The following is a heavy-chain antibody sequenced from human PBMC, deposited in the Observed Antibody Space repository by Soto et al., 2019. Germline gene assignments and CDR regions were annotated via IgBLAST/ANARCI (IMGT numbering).Heavy chain of an antibody. Sequence: PGESLKISCKGSGYSFTSYWIGWVRQMPGKGLEWMGIIYPGDSDTRYSPSFQGQVTISADKSISTAYLQWSSLKASDTAMYYCARAPSLKYQGLEQYYYYYGMDVWGQGTTVTVSS. V-gene: IGHV5-51*01. J-gene: IGHJ6*02. CDR3: ARAPSLKYQGLEQYYYYYGMDV. CDR2: IYPGDSDT. D-gene: IGHD2-2*01. CDR1: GYSFTSYW.